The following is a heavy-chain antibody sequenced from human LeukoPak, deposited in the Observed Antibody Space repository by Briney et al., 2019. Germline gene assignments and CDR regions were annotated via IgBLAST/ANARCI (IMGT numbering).Heavy chain of an antibody. V-gene: IGHV4-34*01. Sequence: PSETLSLTCAAYGGSFSGYYWSWIRQPPGKGLEWIGEINHSGSTNYNPSLKSRVTISVDTSKNQFSLKLSSVTAADTAVYYCARGGWSAAEYFQHWGQGTLVTVS. CDR3: ARGGWSAAEYFQH. J-gene: IGHJ1*01. CDR1: GGSFSGYY. CDR2: INHSGST.